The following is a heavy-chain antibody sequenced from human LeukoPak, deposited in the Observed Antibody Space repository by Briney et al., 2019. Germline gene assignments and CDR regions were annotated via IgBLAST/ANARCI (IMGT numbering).Heavy chain of an antibody. D-gene: IGHD2-2*01. V-gene: IGHV1-46*01. Sequence: GASVKVSCKASGYTFTTYYIHWVRQAPGQGLEWMGVINPSGGSTSLAQKFQARLTMTRDTSTSPVYMELSGLNSEDTAVYYCAREIVVVPSAMGFDPWGPGTLVTVSS. CDR2: INPSGGST. CDR1: GYTFTTYY. J-gene: IGHJ5*02. CDR3: AREIVVVPSAMGFDP.